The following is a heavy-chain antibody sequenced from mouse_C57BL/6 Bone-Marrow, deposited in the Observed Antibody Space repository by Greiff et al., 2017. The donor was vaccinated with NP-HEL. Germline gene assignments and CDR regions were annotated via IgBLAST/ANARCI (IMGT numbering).Heavy chain of an antibody. CDR2: IRNKANGYTT. Sequence: EVKLVESGGGLVQPGGSLCLSCAASGFTFTDYYMSWVRQPPGKALEWLGFIRNKANGYTTEYSASVKGRFTISRDNSQSILYLQMNALRAEGSATYYCASSIASAMDYWGQGTSDTVSS. CDR1: GFTFTDYY. D-gene: IGHD1-1*01. CDR3: ASSIASAMDY. V-gene: IGHV7-3*01. J-gene: IGHJ4*01.